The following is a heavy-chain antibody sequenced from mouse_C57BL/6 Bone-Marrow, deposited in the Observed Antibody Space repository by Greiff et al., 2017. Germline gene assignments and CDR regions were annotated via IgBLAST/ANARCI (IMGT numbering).Heavy chain of an antibody. CDR2: INPNNGGT. J-gene: IGHJ3*01. D-gene: IGHD1-1*01. CDR1: GYTFTDYN. V-gene: IGHV1-22*01. CDR3: ARCYDYGSSYEAY. Sequence: EVQLQQSGPELVKPGASVKMSCKASGYTFTDYNMHWVKQSHGKSLEWIGYINPNNGGTSYNQKFKGKATLTVNKSSSTAYMELRCMTSEDSAVYYCARCYDYGSSYEAYWGQGTLVTVSA.